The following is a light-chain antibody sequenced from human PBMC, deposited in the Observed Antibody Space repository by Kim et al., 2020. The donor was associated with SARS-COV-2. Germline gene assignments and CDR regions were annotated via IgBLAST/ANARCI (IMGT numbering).Light chain of an antibody. CDR3: SSYAGSNNVV. Sequence: GQSVTISCTGTSSNIGGYDYVSWYQQRPGKAPKLIICEVRRRPSGVPDRFSGPKSGNTASLTVSGLQAEDEADYYCSSYAGSNNVVFGGGTQLTVL. CDR2: EVR. V-gene: IGLV2-8*01. J-gene: IGLJ2*01. CDR1: SSNIGGYDY.